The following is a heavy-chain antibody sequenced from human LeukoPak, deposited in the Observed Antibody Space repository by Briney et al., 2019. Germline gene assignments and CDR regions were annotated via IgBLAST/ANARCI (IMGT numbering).Heavy chain of an antibody. CDR3: ARGEGSGSYYKRFFDV. D-gene: IGHD3-10*01. V-gene: IGHV3-23*01. J-gene: IGHJ2*01. Sequence: GGSLRLSCAVSGFTFSTSVMSWVRHGPGKGLEWVSGISGSGGTTFYADSVKGRFTISRDNSENTLYLRMNSLRAEDTAVYYCARGEGSGSYYKRFFDVWGRGTLVTVSS. CDR2: ISGSGGTT. CDR1: GFTFSTSV.